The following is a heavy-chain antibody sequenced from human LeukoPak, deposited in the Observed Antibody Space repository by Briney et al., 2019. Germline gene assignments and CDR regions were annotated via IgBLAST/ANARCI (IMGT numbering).Heavy chain of an antibody. J-gene: IGHJ4*02. CDR1: GFTFSTYT. Sequence: GGSLRLSCAASGFTFSTYTMYWLRQAPGKGLEWVTFISYDGSNEDYADSVKGRFTISRDNSKNTLYLQMTSLRTEDTAVYYCATPREGNSRDFDYWGRGTLVTVSS. CDR2: ISYDGSNE. D-gene: IGHD3-10*01. CDR3: ATPREGNSRDFDY. V-gene: IGHV3-30-3*01.